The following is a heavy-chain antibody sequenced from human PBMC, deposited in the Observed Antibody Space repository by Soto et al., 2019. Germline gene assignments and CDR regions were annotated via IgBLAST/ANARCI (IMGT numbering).Heavy chain of an antibody. J-gene: IGHJ3*02. D-gene: IGHD1-1*01. Sequence: GGSLRLSCAASRFTFGDYGMYWVRQAPGKGLEWVSGISWNGGNIGYADSVKGRFTISRDNAKNSLYLQMNSLRPEDTALYYCTKDMAGTTGAFDIWGQGTMVTVS. V-gene: IGHV3-9*01. CDR2: ISWNGGNI. CDR3: TKDMAGTTGAFDI. CDR1: RFTFGDYG.